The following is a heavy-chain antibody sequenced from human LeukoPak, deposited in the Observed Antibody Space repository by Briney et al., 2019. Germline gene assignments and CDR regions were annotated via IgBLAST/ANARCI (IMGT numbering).Heavy chain of an antibody. D-gene: IGHD5-24*01. Sequence: PGGSLRLSCAASGFSVSNHYMAWVRQAPGRRLEWVSFIWADGTTFYTDSVRGRFTVSRDQFKNTLYLQMSSLRPDDTALYYCARDGAGIESWVELDPRGQGTQVTVSA. CDR2: IWADGTT. V-gene: IGHV3-66*02. CDR3: ARDGAGIESWVELDP. J-gene: IGHJ5*02. CDR1: GFSVSNHY.